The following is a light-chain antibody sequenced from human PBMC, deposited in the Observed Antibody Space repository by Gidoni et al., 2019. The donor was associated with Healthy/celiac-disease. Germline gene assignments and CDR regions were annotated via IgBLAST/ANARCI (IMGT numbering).Light chain of an antibody. CDR3: QQYGSSPPALT. CDR1: QSVCTSY. Sequence: EIVLTQSPGTLSLSPGERATLSCRASQSVCTSYLAWYQQKPGQAPRLLIYGASSRATGIPDRFSGSGSGTDFTLTISRLETEDFAVYYCQQYGSSPPALTFGGGTKVEIK. J-gene: IGKJ4*01. V-gene: IGKV3-20*01. CDR2: GAS.